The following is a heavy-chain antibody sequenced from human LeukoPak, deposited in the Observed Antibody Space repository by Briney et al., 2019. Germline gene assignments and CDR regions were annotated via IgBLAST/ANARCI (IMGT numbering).Heavy chain of an antibody. D-gene: IGHD2-15*01. Sequence: GGSLRLSCATSGFTFSGYWMHWVRQAPGKGLVWVSRINTDGSTTSYADSVKGRFSISRDNGKNTLYLQMNSLRDEDTAVYYCAKQLGYCSDGSCYFPYWGQGTLVTVSS. J-gene: IGHJ4*02. CDR3: AKQLGYCSDGSCYFPY. CDR2: INTDGSTT. CDR1: GFTFSGYW. V-gene: IGHV3-74*01.